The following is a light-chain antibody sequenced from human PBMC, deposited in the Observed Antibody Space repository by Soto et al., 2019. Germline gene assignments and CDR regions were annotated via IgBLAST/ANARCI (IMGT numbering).Light chain of an antibody. CDR3: QQYVSSPQT. CDR1: QSVSSSY. J-gene: IGKJ5*01. Sequence: EIVLTQSPGTLSLSPGERATLSCRASQSVSSSYLAWYQQKPGQAPRLLIYGASSRATGIPDRFSGSGSGTDFTLTISRLGPEDFAVYYCQQYVSSPQTFGQGTRLEIK. CDR2: GAS. V-gene: IGKV3-20*01.